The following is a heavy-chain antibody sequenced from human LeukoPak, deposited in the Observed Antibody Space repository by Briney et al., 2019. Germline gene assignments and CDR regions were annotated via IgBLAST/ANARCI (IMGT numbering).Heavy chain of an antibody. CDR2: IYESGRT. J-gene: IGHJ4*02. CDR1: GDSLSSSLYY. D-gene: IGHD3-22*01. CDR3: ASEAATDDSSGYYFDY. Sequence: SETLSLTCTVSGDSLSSSLYYWSWIRQPPGKGLEWIGNIYESGRTYYNPSLKSRVTISVDTSKNQFSLKLTSVIAADTAVYYCASEAATDDSSGYYFDYWGQGTLVTVSS. V-gene: IGHV4-39*01.